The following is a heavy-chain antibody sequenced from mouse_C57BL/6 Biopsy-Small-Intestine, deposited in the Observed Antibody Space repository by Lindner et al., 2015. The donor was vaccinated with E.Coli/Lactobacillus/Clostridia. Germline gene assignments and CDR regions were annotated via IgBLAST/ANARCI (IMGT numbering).Heavy chain of an antibody. CDR1: GFTFNIYV. J-gene: IGHJ3*01. V-gene: IGHV10-3*01. Sequence: VQLQESGGGLVQPKGSLKLSCAASGFTFNIYVMHWVRQAPGKGLEWVARIRSKSSNYATSYADSVKDRFTISRDDSQSMLYLQMNNLKTEDTAMYYCVRDRDWFAYWGQGTLVTVSA. CDR3: VRDRDWFAY. CDR2: IRSKSSNYAT.